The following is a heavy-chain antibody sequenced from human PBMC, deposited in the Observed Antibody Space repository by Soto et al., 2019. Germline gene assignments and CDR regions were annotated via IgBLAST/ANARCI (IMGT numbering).Heavy chain of an antibody. CDR3: ARAGQWLFGQYYFDY. CDR1: GYFISSGRY. V-gene: IGHV4-38-2*01. CDR2: IYDSGTTYT. J-gene: IGHJ4*02. Sequence: SETLSLTCAVSGYFISSGRYWGWIRQPPGKGLEWIGYIYDSGTTYTYFNPSLKSRVTISVDTSKNQFSLKVRSVTAADSAVYYCARAGQWLFGQYYFDYWGQGTLVTVS. D-gene: IGHD6-19*01.